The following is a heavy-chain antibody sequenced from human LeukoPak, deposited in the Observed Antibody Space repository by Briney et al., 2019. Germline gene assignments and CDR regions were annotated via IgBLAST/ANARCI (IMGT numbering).Heavy chain of an antibody. CDR1: GGSFSGYY. CDR3: ARAGSWKLNFDY. CDR2: INHRGST. J-gene: IGHJ4*02. D-gene: IGHD6-13*01. V-gene: IGHV4-34*01. Sequence: SETLSLTCAVYGGSFSGYYWSWIRQPPGKGLEWIGEINHRGSTNYNPSLKSRVTISVDTSKNQFSLKLSSVTAADTAVYYCARAGSWKLNFDYWGQGTLVTVSS.